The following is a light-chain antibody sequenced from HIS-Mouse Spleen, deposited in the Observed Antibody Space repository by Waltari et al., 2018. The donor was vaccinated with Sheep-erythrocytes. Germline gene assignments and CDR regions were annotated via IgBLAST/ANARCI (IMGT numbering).Light chain of an antibody. J-gene: IGLJ2*01. V-gene: IGLV2-8*01. CDR3: QAWDSSTVV. Sequence: QSALTQPPSASGSPGQSVTISCTVTSSDVGGYNYVSWYQQHPGKAPKLMIYEVSKRPSGIPERFSGSNSGNTATLTISGTQAMDEADYHCQAWDSSTVVFGGGTKLTVL. CDR2: EVS. CDR1: SSDVGGYNY.